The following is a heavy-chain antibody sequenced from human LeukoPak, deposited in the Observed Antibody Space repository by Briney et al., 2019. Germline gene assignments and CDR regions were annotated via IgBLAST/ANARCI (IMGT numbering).Heavy chain of an antibody. V-gene: IGHV1-46*01. D-gene: IGHD2-15*01. Sequence: ASVKVSCKASGYTFTSYYMHWVRQAPGQGLEWMGIINPSGGSTSYAQKFQGRVTMTRDTSTSTVYMELSSLRSEDTAVYYCARDLALGSRYCSGGSCYSGDAFDIWGQGTMVTVSS. CDR3: ARDLALGSRYCSGGSCYSGDAFDI. J-gene: IGHJ3*02. CDR2: INPSGGST. CDR1: GYTFTSYY.